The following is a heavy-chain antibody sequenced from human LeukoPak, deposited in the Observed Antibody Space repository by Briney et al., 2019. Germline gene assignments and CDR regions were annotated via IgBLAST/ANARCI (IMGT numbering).Heavy chain of an antibody. D-gene: IGHD6-6*01. CDR1: GGSISSYY. V-gene: IGHV4-59*01. Sequence: SETLSLTCAVYGGSISSYYLSWIRQPPGKGLEWIGYIYYSGSTNYNPSLKSRVTISVDTSKNQFSLKLSSVTAADTAVYYCARLTRLSTSPDRYYLDYWGQGTLVTVSS. J-gene: IGHJ4*02. CDR2: IYYSGST. CDR3: ARLTRLSTSPDRYYLDY.